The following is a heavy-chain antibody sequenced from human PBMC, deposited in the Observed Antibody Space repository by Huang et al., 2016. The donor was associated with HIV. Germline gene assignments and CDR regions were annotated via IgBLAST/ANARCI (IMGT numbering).Heavy chain of an antibody. Sequence: QVQLVQSGAEVKKPGASVKVSCKAFGYTFTSYGISWVRQAPGQGLEWMGWISANNGNTNNAEKRQGRGTMTTDTSTSTAYMELRGLRSDDTAVYYCARARVITGYYYYGMDVWGQGTTVTVSS. V-gene: IGHV1-18*04. CDR3: ARARVITGYYYYGMDV. D-gene: IGHD3-22*01. CDR2: ISANNGNT. CDR1: GYTFTSYG. J-gene: IGHJ6*02.